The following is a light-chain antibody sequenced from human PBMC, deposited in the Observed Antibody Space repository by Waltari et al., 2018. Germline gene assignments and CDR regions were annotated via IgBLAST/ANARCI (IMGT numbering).Light chain of an antibody. J-gene: IGLJ2*01. CDR2: DVS. CDR3: SSYTGSSTLVV. Sequence: QSALTQPASVSGSPGQSITISCTGTSSDVGGYNYVPWYQQHPGKAPKLMIYDVSDRPSGVSSRFSGSKYGNTASLIISGLQAEDEADYYCSSYTGSSTLVVFGGGTKLTVL. CDR1: SSDVGGYNY. V-gene: IGLV2-14*03.